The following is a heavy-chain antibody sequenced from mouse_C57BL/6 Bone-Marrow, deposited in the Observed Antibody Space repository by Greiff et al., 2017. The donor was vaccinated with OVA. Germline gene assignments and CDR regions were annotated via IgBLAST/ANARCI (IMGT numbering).Heavy chain of an antibody. CDR2: IYPGSGST. J-gene: IGHJ4*01. D-gene: IGHD2-3*01. CDR1: GYTFTSYW. CDR3: ARYYDGYYVYYAMDY. V-gene: IGHV1-55*01. Sequence: VQLQQPGAELVKPGASVKMSCKASGYTFTSYWITWVKQRPGQGLEWIGDIYPGSGSTNYNEKFKSKATLTVDTSSSTAYMQLSSLTSEDSAVYYGARYYDGYYVYYAMDYWGQGTSVTVSS.